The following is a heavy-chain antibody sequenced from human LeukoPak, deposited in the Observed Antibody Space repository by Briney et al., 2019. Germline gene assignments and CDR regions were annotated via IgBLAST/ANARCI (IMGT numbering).Heavy chain of an antibody. CDR3: ARVYYYYDSSGILTLYFDY. CDR2: VNPTSGGT. Sequence: ASVKVSCKTSGYTFTSYYMHWVRQAPAQGLEWMGGVNPTSGGTNYAQKLQGRVTMTRDTSISTAYVELSRLRSDDTAVYYCARVYYYYDSSGILTLYFDYWGQGTLVTVSS. D-gene: IGHD3-22*01. CDR1: GYTFTSYY. J-gene: IGHJ4*02. V-gene: IGHV1-2*02.